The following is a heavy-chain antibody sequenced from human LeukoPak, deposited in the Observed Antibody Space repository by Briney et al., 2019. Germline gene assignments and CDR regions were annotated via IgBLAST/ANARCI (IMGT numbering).Heavy chain of an antibody. Sequence: GGSLRLSCEASGFTFSDSYMSWLRQPPGKGLESISYIGPSGNFINYADSVKGRFTISRDNAKKSLYLQINSLRAEDTAVYYCARDRLSGSYKAPREGWFDPWGQGTLVTVSS. D-gene: IGHD1-26*01. CDR1: GFTFSDSY. CDR3: ARDRLSGSYKAPREGWFDP. CDR2: IGPSGNFI. J-gene: IGHJ5*02. V-gene: IGHV3-11*01.